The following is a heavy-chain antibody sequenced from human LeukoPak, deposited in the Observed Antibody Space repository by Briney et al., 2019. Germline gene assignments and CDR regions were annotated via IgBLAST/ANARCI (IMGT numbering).Heavy chain of an antibody. CDR1: GFTVSSNY. CDR3: ARDSGGATPNFDY. D-gene: IGHD1-26*01. CDR2: IYSGGST. Sequence: GGSLRLSCAAPGFTVSSNYMSWVRQAPGKGLEWVSVIYSGGSTYYADSVKGRFTISRDNSKNTLYLQMNSLRAEDTAVYYCARDSGGATPNFDYWGQGTLVTVSS. V-gene: IGHV3-66*01. J-gene: IGHJ4*02.